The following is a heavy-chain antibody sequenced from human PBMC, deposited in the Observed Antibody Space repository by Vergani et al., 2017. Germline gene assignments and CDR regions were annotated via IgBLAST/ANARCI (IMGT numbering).Heavy chain of an antibody. D-gene: IGHD3-22*01. V-gene: IGHV4-31*01. CDR1: GGSISSGGYY. Sequence: QVQLQESGPGLVKPSQTLSLTCTVSGGSISSGGYYWSWIRQHPGKGLEWIGYIYYSGSTYYNPSLKSLVTISVDTSNNQFSLKLSSVTAADTAVYYCARALTYYYDSSGYWLSFDIWGQGTMVTVSS. CDR3: ARALTYYYDSSGYWLSFDI. J-gene: IGHJ3*02. CDR2: IYYSGST.